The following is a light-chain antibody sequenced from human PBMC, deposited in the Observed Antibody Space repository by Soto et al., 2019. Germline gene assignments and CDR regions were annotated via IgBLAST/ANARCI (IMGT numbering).Light chain of an antibody. CDR3: SSYTTNNTPV. CDR1: SSDVGGYNW. V-gene: IGLV2-14*01. CDR2: EVS. Sequence: SALTQPASVSGSPGQSITISCTGTSSDVGGYNWLSWYQQRPGKAPKLIIFEVSNRPSGVSNRFSGSRSGNTASLTISGLQTEDEADYYCSSYTTNNTPVFGGGTKLTVL. J-gene: IGLJ3*02.